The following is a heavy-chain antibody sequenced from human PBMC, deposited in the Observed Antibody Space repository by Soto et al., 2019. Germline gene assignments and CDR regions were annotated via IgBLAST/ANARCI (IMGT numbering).Heavy chain of an antibody. CDR1: GFTVSSNY. CDR2: IYSGGST. V-gene: IGHV3-53*01. CDR3: XXXXXXXXYFDY. J-gene: IGHJ4*02. Sequence: EVQLVESGGGLIQPGGSLRLSCAASGFTVSSNYMSWVRQXPXXGLEWVSVIYSGGSTYYADSVKGRFTISRDNSKNTLYLXMXSLXAEXTXXXXCXXXXXXXXYFDYWGQGTLVTVSS.